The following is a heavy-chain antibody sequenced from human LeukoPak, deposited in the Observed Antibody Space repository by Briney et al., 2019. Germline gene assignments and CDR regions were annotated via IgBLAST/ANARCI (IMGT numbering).Heavy chain of an antibody. CDR1: GYTFTGYY. J-gene: IGHJ6*03. CDR3: ARDVLMQDTAMVYYYYYMDV. Sequence: GASVKVSCKASGYTFTGYYMHWVRQARGQGLEWMGGIIPIFGTANYAQKFQGRVTITADKSTSTAYMELSSLRSEDTAVYYCARDVLMQDTAMVYYYYYMDVWGKGATVTVSS. V-gene: IGHV1-69*06. D-gene: IGHD5-18*01. CDR2: IIPIFGTA.